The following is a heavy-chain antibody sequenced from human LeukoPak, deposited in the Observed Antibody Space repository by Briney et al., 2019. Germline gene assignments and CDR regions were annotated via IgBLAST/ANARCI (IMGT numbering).Heavy chain of an antibody. D-gene: IGHD5-24*01. CDR2: IYYSGST. V-gene: IGHV4-39*01. Sequence: SETLSLTCTVSGGSLSSSSYYWDWIRQPPGKGLEWMGSIYYSGSTYYNPSLKTRVTISVDTSKIQLSLKLSSVTAADTAVYYCARQDDDNFDYWGQGTLITVSS. CDR3: ARQDDDNFDY. CDR1: GGSLSSSSYY. J-gene: IGHJ4*02.